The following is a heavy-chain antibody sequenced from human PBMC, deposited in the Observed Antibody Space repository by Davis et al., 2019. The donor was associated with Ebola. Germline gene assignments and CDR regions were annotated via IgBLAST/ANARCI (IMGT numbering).Heavy chain of an antibody. J-gene: IGHJ3*02. D-gene: IGHD1-26*01. CDR3: AKDTSNIWFDI. CDR1: GFTFSTYG. V-gene: IGHV3-33*06. CDR2: IWYDGSGK. Sequence: PGGSLRLSCAASGFTFSTYGMHWVRQAPGKGLEWVAVIWYDGSGKYYADSVKGRFTISRDNSKNTLYLQMNGLRVEDTAIYYCAKDTSNIWFDIWGQGTLVTVSS.